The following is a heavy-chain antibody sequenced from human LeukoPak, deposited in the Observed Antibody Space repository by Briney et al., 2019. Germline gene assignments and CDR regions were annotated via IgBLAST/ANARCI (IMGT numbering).Heavy chain of an antibody. CDR2: IYNSGST. Sequence: SETLSLTCTVSGGSVSSGSYYWSWIRQPPGKGLEWIGYIYNSGSTNYNPSLKSRVPISVDTSKNQFSLKLTSVTAADTAVYYCARDRGWATVTSTYWYFDLWGRGTLVTVSS. CDR1: GGSVSSGSYY. J-gene: IGHJ2*01. CDR3: ARDRGWATVTSTYWYFDL. D-gene: IGHD4-17*01. V-gene: IGHV4-61*01.